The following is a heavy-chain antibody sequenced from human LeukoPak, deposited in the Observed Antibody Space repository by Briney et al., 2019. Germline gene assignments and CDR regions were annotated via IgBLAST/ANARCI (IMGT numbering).Heavy chain of an antibody. Sequence: SETLSLTCTVSGGSISSYYWSWIRQPPGKGLEWVGYICDSGSTNYNPSLKSRVSISVDTSKNQFSLKLSSVTAADTAVYYCARDSVVVVAARYYYGMDVWGQGTTVTVSS. CDR3: ARDSVVVVAARYYYGMDV. D-gene: IGHD2-15*01. CDR2: ICDSGST. J-gene: IGHJ6*02. V-gene: IGHV4-59*01. CDR1: GGSISSYY.